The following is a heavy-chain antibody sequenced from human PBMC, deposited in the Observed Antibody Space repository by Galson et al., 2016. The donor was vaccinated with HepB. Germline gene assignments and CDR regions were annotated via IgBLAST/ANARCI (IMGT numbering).Heavy chain of an antibody. CDR1: GFSFSSHW. J-gene: IGHJ6*02. CDR3: ARGGSGSYFRYFYFGMDV. CDR2: IKQDGSEK. V-gene: IGHV3-7*01. Sequence: SLRLSCAASGFSFSSHWMNWVRQAPGKGLEWVAHIKQDGSEKYYVDSVKGRFTISRDNAKNSLYLQVNSLRAEDTAVYYCARGGSGSYFRYFYFGMDVWGQGTTVTVSS. D-gene: IGHD1-26*01.